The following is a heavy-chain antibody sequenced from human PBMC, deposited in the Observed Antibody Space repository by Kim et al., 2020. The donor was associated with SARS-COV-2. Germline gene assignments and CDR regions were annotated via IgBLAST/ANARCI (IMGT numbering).Heavy chain of an antibody. D-gene: IGHD1-26*01. CDR2: IYYSGST. J-gene: IGHJ4*02. CDR3: ARHKALEVVEGPFRRKSGSYYAPFDY. V-gene: IGHV4-39*01. Sequence: SETLSLTCTVSGGSISSSSYYWGWIRQPPGKGLEWIGSIYYSGSTYYNPSLKSRVTISVDTSKNQFSLKLSSVTAADTAVYYCARHKALEVVEGPFRRKSGSYYAPFDYWGQGTLVTVSS. CDR1: GGSISSSSYY.